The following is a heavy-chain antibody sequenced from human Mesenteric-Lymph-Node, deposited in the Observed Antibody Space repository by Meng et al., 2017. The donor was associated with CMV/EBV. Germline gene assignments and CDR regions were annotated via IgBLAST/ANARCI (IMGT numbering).Heavy chain of an antibody. J-gene: IGHJ4*02. Sequence: GESLKISCAASGFTFSSYWMHWVRQAPGKGLVWVSRINSDGSSTSYADSVKGRFTIFRDNAKNTLYLQMNSLRAEDTAVYYCARISDLHYDILTGYYMVDYWGQGTLVTVSS. D-gene: IGHD3-9*01. CDR3: ARISDLHYDILTGYYMVDY. V-gene: IGHV3-74*01. CDR2: INSDGSST. CDR1: GFTFSSYW.